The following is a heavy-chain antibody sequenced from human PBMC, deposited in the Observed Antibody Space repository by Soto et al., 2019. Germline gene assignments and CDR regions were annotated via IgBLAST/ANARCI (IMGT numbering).Heavy chain of an antibody. Sequence: QVHLVQSGAEVKKPGASVKVSCRASGYRFTDYYLHWVRQAPGQGLEWMGGINPNDGDTNSAQNFHGRVTLTRDTAVSTAYMQLDRLTFDDTALFYCARDLGDGSQPFDFWGQGTLVTVSS. D-gene: IGHD2-15*01. CDR1: GYRFTDYY. V-gene: IGHV1-2*02. CDR3: ARDLGDGSQPFDF. J-gene: IGHJ4*02. CDR2: INPNDGDT.